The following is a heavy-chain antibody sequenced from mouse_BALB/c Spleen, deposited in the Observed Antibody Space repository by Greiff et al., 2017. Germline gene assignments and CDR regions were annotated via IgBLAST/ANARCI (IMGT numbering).Heavy chain of an antibody. J-gene: IGHJ2*01. D-gene: IGHD2-4*01. CDR1: GFTFTDYY. CDR2: IRNKANGYTT. V-gene: IGHV7-3*02. Sequence: DVQLVESGGGLVQPGGSLRLSCATSGFTFTDYYMSWVRQPPGKALEWLGFIRNKANGYTTEYSASVKGRFTISRDNYQSILYLQMNTLRAEDSATYYCARASITTSAFDYWGQGTTLTVSS. CDR3: ARASITTSAFDY.